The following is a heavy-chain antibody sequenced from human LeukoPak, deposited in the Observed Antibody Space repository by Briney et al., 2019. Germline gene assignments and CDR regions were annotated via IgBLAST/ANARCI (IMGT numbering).Heavy chain of an antibody. CDR3: ARHFLRGGFDS. J-gene: IGHJ4*02. D-gene: IGHD5-12*01. CDR1: GGSINNYY. Sequence: SETLSLTCTVSGGSINNYYWSWIRQSPGKGLEWIAYIYETGHTGYNPSLKTRVTISLETSKNQFSLKLNSVTAADTAVYYCARHFLRGGFDSWGQGTLVAVSS. CDR2: IYETGHT. V-gene: IGHV4-59*08.